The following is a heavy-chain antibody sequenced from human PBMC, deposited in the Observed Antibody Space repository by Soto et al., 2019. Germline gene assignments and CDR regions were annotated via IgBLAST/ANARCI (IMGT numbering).Heavy chain of an antibody. D-gene: IGHD3-3*01. CDR2: ISNDESNT. Sequence: QVQLVESGGGVVQPGWSLRLSCAASGFTFSNNGMHWVRQAPGKGLEWVAFISNDESNTYYVDSVKGRFSISRANSQNTLYLKMNSLRGEDTAVYSCVTGHWNYFDYWGQGTLVTVSS. J-gene: IGHJ4*02. V-gene: IGHV3-30*03. CDR3: VTGHWNYFDY. CDR1: GFTFSNNG.